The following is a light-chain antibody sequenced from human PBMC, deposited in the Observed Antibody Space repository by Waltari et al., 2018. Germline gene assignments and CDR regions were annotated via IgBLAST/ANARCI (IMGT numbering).Light chain of an antibody. CDR2: WAS. Sequence: DIVMTQSPDPLAVSLGERATINCKSSQSVLYSPNSKNYLAWYQQKPGQPPKLLIYWASTRESGVPDRFSGSGSGTDFTLTISSLQAEDVAVYYCHQYYATPWTFGQGTKLEIK. CDR1: QSVLYSPNSKNY. J-gene: IGKJ1*01. CDR3: HQYYATPWT. V-gene: IGKV4-1*01.